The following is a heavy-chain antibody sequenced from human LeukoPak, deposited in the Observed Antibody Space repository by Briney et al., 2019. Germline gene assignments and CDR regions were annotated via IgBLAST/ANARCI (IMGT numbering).Heavy chain of an antibody. J-gene: IGHJ4*02. CDR2: IYYSGST. CDR3: ARGYSSSWSRILDY. D-gene: IGHD6-13*01. V-gene: IGHV4-59*01. CDR1: GGSISSYY. Sequence: PSETLSLTCTVSGGSISSYYWSWIRQPPGRGLEWIGYIYYSGSTNYNPSLKSRVIISVDTSKNQFSLKLSSVTAADTAVHYCARGYSSSWSRILDYWGQGTLVTVSS.